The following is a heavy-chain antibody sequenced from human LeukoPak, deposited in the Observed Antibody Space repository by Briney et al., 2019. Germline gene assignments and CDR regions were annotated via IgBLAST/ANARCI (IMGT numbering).Heavy chain of an antibody. V-gene: IGHV4-34*01. D-gene: IGHD3-10*01. Sequence: SETLSLTCAVYGGSFSGYYWSWIRQPPGKGLEWIGEINHSGSTNYNPSLKSRVTISVDTFKNQFSLKLSSVTDADTAVYYCARHNHHYYGSGSYYNRGFDPWGQGTLVTVSS. CDR2: INHSGST. CDR3: ARHNHHYYGSGSYYNRGFDP. J-gene: IGHJ5*02. CDR1: GGSFSGYY.